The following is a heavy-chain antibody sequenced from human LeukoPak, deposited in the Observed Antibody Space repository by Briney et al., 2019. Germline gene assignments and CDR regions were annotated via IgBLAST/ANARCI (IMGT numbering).Heavy chain of an antibody. J-gene: IGHJ4*02. D-gene: IGHD3-10*01. CDR1: GFTFSSYG. CDR3: AKEGVKRGGYYYGSGSYSA. V-gene: IGHV3-30*02. CDR2: IRYDGSNK. Sequence: GGSLRLSCAASGFTFSSYGMHWVRQAPGKGLEWVAFIRYDGSNKYYADSVKGRFTISRDNSKNTLYLQINSLRAEDTAVYYCAKEGVKRGGYYYGSGSYSAWGQGTLVTVSS.